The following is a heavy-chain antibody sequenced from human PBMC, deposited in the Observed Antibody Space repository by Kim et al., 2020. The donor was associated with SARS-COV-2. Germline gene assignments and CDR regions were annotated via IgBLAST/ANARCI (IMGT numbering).Heavy chain of an antibody. J-gene: IGHJ6*02. CDR2: ISGGATYT. Sequence: GGSLRLSCAASGFTFSDYYMNWIRQAPGKGLEWISYISGGATYTHYADVVRGRFIVSRDNTKNSLSLHMNSLRADDTAVYFCARDSDFAWGLYGLDVWGQGTTVTVS. CDR1: GFTFSDYY. CDR3: ARDSDFAWGLYGLDV. D-gene: IGHD3-16*01. V-gene: IGHV3-11*06.